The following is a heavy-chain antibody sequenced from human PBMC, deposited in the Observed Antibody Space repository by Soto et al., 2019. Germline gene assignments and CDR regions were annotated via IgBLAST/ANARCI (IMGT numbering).Heavy chain of an antibody. V-gene: IGHV3-33*01. J-gene: IGHJ4*02. CDR2: IWYDGSNK. D-gene: IGHD6-19*01. Sequence: GGSLRLSCAASGFTFSSYGMHWVRQAPGKGLEWVAVIWYDGSNKYYADSVKGRFTISRDNSKNTLYLQMNSLRAEDTAVYYCARPALDSSGWPINFDYWGQGTLVTVSS. CDR1: GFTFSSYG. CDR3: ARPALDSSGWPINFDY.